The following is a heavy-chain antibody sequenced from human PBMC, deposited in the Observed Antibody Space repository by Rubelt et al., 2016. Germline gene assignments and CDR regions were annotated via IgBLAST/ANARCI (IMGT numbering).Heavy chain of an antibody. CDR3: ASGRSILNWFDP. J-gene: IGHJ5*02. V-gene: IGHV4-34*01. D-gene: IGHD1-26*01. CDR2: INHSGST. Sequence: GEINHSGSTNYNPSLKSRVTISVDTSKNQFSLKLSSVTAADTAVYYCASGRSILNWFDPWGQGTLVTVSS.